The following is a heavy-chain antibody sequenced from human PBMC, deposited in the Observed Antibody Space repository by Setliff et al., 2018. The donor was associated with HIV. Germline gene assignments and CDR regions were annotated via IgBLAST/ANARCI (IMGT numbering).Heavy chain of an antibody. CDR1: GDSISSYY. V-gene: IGHV4-4*09. D-gene: IGHD2-8*02. J-gene: IGHJ4*02. CDR2: IYTSGST. Sequence: SETLSLTCTVSGDSISSYYWSWIWQPPGKGLEWIGYIYTSGSTNYNPSLKSRVTISVDTSKNQISLKLRSVTAADTAVYYCARLIHTGLLYFDYWGLGMLVTVSS. CDR3: ARLIHTGLLYFDY.